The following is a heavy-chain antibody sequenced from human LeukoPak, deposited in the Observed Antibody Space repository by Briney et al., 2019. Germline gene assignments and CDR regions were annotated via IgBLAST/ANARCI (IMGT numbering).Heavy chain of an antibody. J-gene: IGHJ4*02. CDR1: GGSISSYY. CDR3: ARLRDGYNWFDY. D-gene: IGHD5-24*01. CDR2: IYYSGST. V-gene: IGHV4-59*13. Sequence: SETLPLTCTVSGGSISSYYWSWIRQPPGQGLEWIGYIYYSGSTNYNPSLKSRVTISVDTSKNQFSLNLRSVTAADTAVYYCARLRDGYNWFDYWGQGTLVTVSS.